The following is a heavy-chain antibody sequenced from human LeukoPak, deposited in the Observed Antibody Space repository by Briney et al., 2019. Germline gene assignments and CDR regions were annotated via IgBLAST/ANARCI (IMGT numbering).Heavy chain of an antibody. J-gene: IGHJ3*02. Sequence: PAGSLRLYCAASGFTVSNNYMSWVRQAPGKGLEWVSVIYSGGSTYYADSVKGRFTISRDNSKNTLYLQMNSLRAEDTAVYYCARGIAARLGYAFDIWGQGTMVTVSS. V-gene: IGHV3-53*01. D-gene: IGHD6-6*01. CDR3: ARGIAARLGYAFDI. CDR1: GFTVSNNY. CDR2: IYSGGST.